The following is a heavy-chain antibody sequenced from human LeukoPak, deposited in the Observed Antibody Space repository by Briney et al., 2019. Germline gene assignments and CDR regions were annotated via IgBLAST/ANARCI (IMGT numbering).Heavy chain of an antibody. J-gene: IGHJ4*02. V-gene: IGHV3-74*01. CDR3: ARDRTLDY. CDR2: INGDGSST. Sequence: GGSLRLSCAASGFTVSSYWMYWFRQAPGKGLVWVSLINGDGSSTTYADSVEGRFTISSDNAKNTLYLQMNSLRAEDTAVYYCARDRTLDYWGRGTLVTVSS. CDR1: GFTVSSYW.